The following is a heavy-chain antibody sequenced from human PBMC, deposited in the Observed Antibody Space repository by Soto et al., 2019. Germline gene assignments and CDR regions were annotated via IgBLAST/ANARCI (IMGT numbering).Heavy chain of an antibody. V-gene: IGHV1-8*01. CDR2: MNPNSGTT. D-gene: IGHD6-19*01. Sequence: QVQLVQSGAEVKKPGASVKVSCKASGYTFTSYDINWVRQATGQGLEWMGWMNPNSGTTGYAQKFQGRVTMTRNTSIRKADRELSSLRAEDTAVYYCGRGVWYSSGWYYFDYWGQGTLVTVCS. CDR1: GYTFTSYD. CDR3: GRGVWYSSGWYYFDY. J-gene: IGHJ4*02.